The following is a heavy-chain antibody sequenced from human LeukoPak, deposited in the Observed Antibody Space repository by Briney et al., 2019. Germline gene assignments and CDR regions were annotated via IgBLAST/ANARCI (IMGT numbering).Heavy chain of an antibody. Sequence: GGSLRLSCAASGFTVSSNYMSWVRQAPGKGLEWVSVIYSGGSTYYADSVKGRFTISRDNSKNTLYLQMNSLRAEDTAVYYCAREPLEGAYFDYWGQGTLVTVSS. CDR2: IYSGGST. CDR1: GFTVSSNY. J-gene: IGHJ4*02. CDR3: AREPLEGAYFDY. V-gene: IGHV3-53*01.